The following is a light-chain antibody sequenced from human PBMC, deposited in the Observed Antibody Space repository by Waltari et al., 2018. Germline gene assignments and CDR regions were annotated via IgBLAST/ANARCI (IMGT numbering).Light chain of an antibody. Sequence: ETVLTQSPATLSLSPGERATLSCRASQTVYTYLAWYQQKPGQAPRLLIYDASNRASGVPARFSGSGSGTDFTLTISSLEPEDFAVYYCLQRVSRPPWTFGQGTKVE. J-gene: IGKJ1*01. CDR1: QTVYTY. V-gene: IGKV3-11*01. CDR2: DAS. CDR3: LQRVSRPPWT.